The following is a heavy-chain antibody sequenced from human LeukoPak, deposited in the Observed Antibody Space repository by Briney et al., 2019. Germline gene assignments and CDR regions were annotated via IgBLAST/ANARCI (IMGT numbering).Heavy chain of an antibody. CDR2: IYHSGST. Sequence: SQTLSLTCIVSGGSISSGDDYWSWIRQPPGKGLEWIGYIYHSGSTYYNPSLKSRVTISVDRSKNQFSLKLSSVTAADTAVYYCARSGSYSSFSDYWGQGTLVTVSS. D-gene: IGHD1-26*01. J-gene: IGHJ4*02. CDR1: GGSISSGDDY. V-gene: IGHV4-30-2*01. CDR3: ARSGSYSSFSDY.